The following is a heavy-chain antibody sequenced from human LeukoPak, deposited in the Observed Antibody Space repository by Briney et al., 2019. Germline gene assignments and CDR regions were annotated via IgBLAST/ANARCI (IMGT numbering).Heavy chain of an antibody. CDR2: INPTTGGT. Sequence: ASVKVSCEASGYAFTGYYIHWVRQAPGQGLEWMGWINPTTGGTNYAQKFHVRVTMTRDTSMSTIYMNLSSLTSDDTAVYYCARSWASYRTTTVTPGGSWGQGTLVTVSS. V-gene: IGHV1-2*02. CDR1: GYAFTGYY. CDR3: ARSWASYRTTTVTPGGS. D-gene: IGHD4-17*01. J-gene: IGHJ5*02.